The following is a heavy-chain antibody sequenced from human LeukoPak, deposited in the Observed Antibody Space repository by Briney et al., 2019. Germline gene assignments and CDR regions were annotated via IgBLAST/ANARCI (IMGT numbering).Heavy chain of an antibody. CDR1: GFTFSDYY. Sequence: GGSLRLSCAASGFTFSDYYMSWIRQAPGKGLEWVSYISSSGSTIYYADSVKGRFTIPRDNAKNSLYLQMNSLRAEDTAVYYCARDGYSYGINWFDPWGQGTLVTVSS. D-gene: IGHD5-18*01. CDR2: ISSSGSTI. CDR3: ARDGYSYGINWFDP. V-gene: IGHV3-11*04. J-gene: IGHJ5*02.